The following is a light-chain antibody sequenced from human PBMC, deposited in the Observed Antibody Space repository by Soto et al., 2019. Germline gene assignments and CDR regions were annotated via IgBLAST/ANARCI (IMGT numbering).Light chain of an antibody. CDR3: CSYAGSYTFV. J-gene: IGLJ1*01. CDR2: DVS. V-gene: IGLV2-11*01. Sequence: QSALTLPRSVSGSPGQSVTISCTGTSSDVGVYNYVSWYQQYPGKAPKIMIYDVSKRPSGVPDRFSGSKSDNTASLTISGLQAEDEADYYCCSYAGSYTFVFGIGTKVTVL. CDR1: SSDVGVYNY.